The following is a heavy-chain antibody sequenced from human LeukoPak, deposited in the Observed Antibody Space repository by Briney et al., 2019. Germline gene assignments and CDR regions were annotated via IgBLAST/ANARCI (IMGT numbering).Heavy chain of an antibody. CDR1: GGSLSDYY. Sequence: PSETLSLTCAVYGGSLSDYYWSWIRQSPGMGLEWIGEINQSGSTNYNPSLKSRVTISVDTSKNQFSLNLISVTAADTAVYYCARGDYSTSAFGYWGQGTLVTVSS. D-gene: IGHD6-13*01. V-gene: IGHV4-34*01. CDR3: ARGDYSTSAFGY. J-gene: IGHJ4*02. CDR2: INQSGST.